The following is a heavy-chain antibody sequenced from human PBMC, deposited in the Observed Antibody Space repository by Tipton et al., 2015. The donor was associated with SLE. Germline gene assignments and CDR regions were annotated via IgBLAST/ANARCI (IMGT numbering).Heavy chain of an antibody. Sequence: LRLSCTVSGGSISVYFWNWIRQSPGKGLEWIGYVHYSGNTNYNPSLKSRVTTSVDTSKNHFSLRLRSVTAADTATYFCARAAFNWNDRDALDIWGQGTLVAVSS. V-gene: IGHV4-59*01. CDR2: VHYSGNT. D-gene: IGHD1-1*01. CDR3: ARAAFNWNDRDALDI. J-gene: IGHJ3*02. CDR1: GGSISVYF.